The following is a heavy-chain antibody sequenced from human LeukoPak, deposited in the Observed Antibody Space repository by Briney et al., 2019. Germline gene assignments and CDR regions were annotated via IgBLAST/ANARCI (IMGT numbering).Heavy chain of an antibody. J-gene: IGHJ6*02. CDR1: GGTFSSYA. D-gene: IGHD3-10*01. CDR3: ARERGITMVRGVITYYGMDV. CDR2: IIPIFGTA. V-gene: IGHV1-69*13. Sequence: AVKVSCKASGGTFSSYAISWVRQAPGQGLEWMGGIIPIFGTANYAQKFQGRVTITADESTSTAYMELSSLRSEDTAVYYCARERGITMVRGVITYYGMDVWGQGTTVTVSS.